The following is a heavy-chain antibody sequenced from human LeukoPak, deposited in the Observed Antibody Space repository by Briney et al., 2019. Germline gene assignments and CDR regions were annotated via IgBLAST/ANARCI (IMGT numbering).Heavy chain of an antibody. CDR1: GDSISSGTYS. D-gene: IGHD3-22*01. CDR2: IYYSGTT. J-gene: IGHJ3*02. Sequence: SETLSLTCAVSGDSISSGTYSWSWIRQPPGKGPEWIGYIYYSGTTYYNPSLKSRVIISVDTSKTQFSLKLSSVTAADTAVYFCARRLTMMEGDRAHDVFDIWGQGTMVTVSS. CDR3: ARRLTMMEGDRAHDVFDI. V-gene: IGHV4-30-4*07.